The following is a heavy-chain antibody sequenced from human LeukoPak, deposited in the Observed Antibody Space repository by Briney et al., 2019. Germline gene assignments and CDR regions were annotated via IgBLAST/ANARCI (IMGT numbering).Heavy chain of an antibody. J-gene: IGHJ5*02. CDR3: ARHMPSSSPWLLDRFDP. CDR2: IYTSGST. Sequence: TLSLTCTVSGGSISSGSYYWSWIRQPAGKGLEWIGRIYTSGSTNYNPSLKSRVTISVDTSKNQFSLKLSSVTAADMAVYYCARHMPSSSPWLLDRFDPWGQGTLVTVSS. V-gene: IGHV4-61*02. D-gene: IGHD6-6*01. CDR1: GGSISSGSYY.